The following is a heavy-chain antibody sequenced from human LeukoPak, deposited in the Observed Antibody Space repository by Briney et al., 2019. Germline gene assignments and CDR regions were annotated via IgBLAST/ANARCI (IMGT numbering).Heavy chain of an antibody. CDR1: GYSFTIYW. CDR3: ARRRRDRSPSGYNWFDP. CDR2: IYPVDSDT. V-gene: IGHV5-51*01. J-gene: IGHJ5*02. D-gene: IGHD3-10*01. Sequence: GESLKISCKGSGYSFTIYWIGWVRQMPGKGLEWMGIIYPVDSDTRYSPSFQGQVTISADKSISTPSLQWSSLKASHTAMYYCARRRRDRSPSGYNWFDPWGQGTLVTVSS.